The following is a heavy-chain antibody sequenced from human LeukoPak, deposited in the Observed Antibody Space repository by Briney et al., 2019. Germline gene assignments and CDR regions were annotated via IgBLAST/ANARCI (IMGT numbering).Heavy chain of an antibody. CDR3: AILTGENFDY. CDR1: GFTFSSYG. D-gene: IGHD7-27*01. CDR2: ISYDGSNK. J-gene: IGHJ4*02. V-gene: IGHV3-30*03. Sequence: GGSLRLSCAASGFTFSSYGMHWVRQAPGKGLEWVAVISYDGSNKYYADSVKGRFTISRDNSKNTLYLQMNSLRAEDTAVYYCAILTGENFDYWGQGTLVTVSS.